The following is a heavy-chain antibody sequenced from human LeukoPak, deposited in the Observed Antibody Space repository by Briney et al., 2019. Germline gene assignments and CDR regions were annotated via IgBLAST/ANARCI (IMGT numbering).Heavy chain of an antibody. V-gene: IGHV3-21*04. J-gene: IGHJ5*02. Sequence: GGSLRLSCAASGFTFSSYSMNWVRQAPGKGLEWVSSISSSSSYIYYADSVKGRFTISRDNSKNTLYLQMNSLRAEDTAVYYCAKDARFDPWGQGTLVTVSS. CDR1: GFTFSSYS. CDR2: ISSSSSYI. CDR3: AKDARFDP.